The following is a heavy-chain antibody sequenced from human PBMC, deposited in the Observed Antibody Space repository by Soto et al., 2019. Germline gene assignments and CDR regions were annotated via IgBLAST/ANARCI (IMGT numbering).Heavy chain of an antibody. CDR1: GFTFSTYT. D-gene: IGHD1-26*01. V-gene: IGHV3-21*01. CDR2: INGRGNYI. J-gene: IGHJ4*02. CDR3: VREDGKVGTNSAFDY. Sequence: GGSLRLSCASSGFTFSTYTMNWGRQAPGKGLEWVSCINGRGNYIYYAESVKGRFTISRDNAKNSLYLQMDRLRAEDTALYYCVREDGKVGTNSAFDYWGLGALVTVSS.